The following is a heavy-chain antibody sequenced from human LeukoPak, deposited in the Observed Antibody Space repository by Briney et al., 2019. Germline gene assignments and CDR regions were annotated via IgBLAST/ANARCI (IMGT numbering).Heavy chain of an antibody. Sequence: PSETLSLTCAVYGGSFSGYYWSWIRQHPGKGLEWIGYIYYSGSTYYNPSLKSRVTISVDTSKNQFSLKLSSVTAADTAVYYCASEDYYGSGVFDYWGQGTLVTVSS. CDR2: IYYSGST. CDR3: ASEDYYGSGVFDY. D-gene: IGHD3-10*01. CDR1: GGSFSGYY. J-gene: IGHJ4*02. V-gene: IGHV4-31*11.